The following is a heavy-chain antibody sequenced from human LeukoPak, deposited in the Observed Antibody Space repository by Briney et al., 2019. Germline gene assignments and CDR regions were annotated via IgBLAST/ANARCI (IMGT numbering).Heavy chain of an antibody. D-gene: IGHD3-9*01. V-gene: IGHV3-9*01. Sequence: PGGSLRLSCAASGFTFDDYAMHWVRQAPGKGLEWVSGISWNSGSIGYADSVKGRFTISRDNSKNTLYLQMNSLRAEDTAVYYCARGYYDILTGYYFDYWGQGTLVTVSS. J-gene: IGHJ4*02. CDR2: ISWNSGSI. CDR1: GFTFDDYA. CDR3: ARGYYDILTGYYFDY.